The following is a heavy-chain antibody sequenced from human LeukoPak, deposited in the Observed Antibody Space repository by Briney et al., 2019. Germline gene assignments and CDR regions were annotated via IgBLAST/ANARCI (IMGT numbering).Heavy chain of an antibody. D-gene: IGHD6-19*01. J-gene: IGHJ4*02. CDR2: INPNSGGT. CDR3: ARDLSAGRLSIAVAGTLFDY. V-gene: IGHV1-2*06. Sequence: ASVKVSCKASGYTFTGYYMHWVRQAPGQGLEWMRRINPNSGGTNYAQKFQGRVTMTRDTSISTAYMELSRLRSDDTAVYYCARDLSAGRLSIAVAGTLFDYWGQGTLFTVSS. CDR1: GYTFTGYY.